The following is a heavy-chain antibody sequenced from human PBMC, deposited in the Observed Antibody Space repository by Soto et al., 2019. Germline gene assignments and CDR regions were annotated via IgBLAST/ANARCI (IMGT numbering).Heavy chain of an antibody. Sequence: VQLVQSGAEVKKPGSSVKVSCKASGGTFSSYAISWVRQAPGQGLEWMGGIIPIFGTANYAQKFQGRVTITADESRSSDYMELSSLRSEDTAVYYCARSERTTVTTKSYWYFDLWGRGTLVTVSS. J-gene: IGHJ2*01. D-gene: IGHD4-17*01. CDR1: GGTFSSYA. CDR2: IIPIFGTA. V-gene: IGHV1-69*12. CDR3: ARSERTTVTTKSYWYFDL.